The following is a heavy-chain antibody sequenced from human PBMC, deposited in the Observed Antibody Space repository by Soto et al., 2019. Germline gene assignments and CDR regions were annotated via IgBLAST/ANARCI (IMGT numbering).Heavy chain of an antibody. V-gene: IGHV1-18*01. CDR3: ARIGVSSGHESPDFDS. J-gene: IGHJ4*02. CDR2: ISGFNGNT. CDR1: GYTFNFYG. Sequence: QVQLVQSGAEVKKPGASVKASCKASGYTFNFYGITWVRQAPGQGLEWMGWISGFNGNTNYAADLQGRVTMTTDTSTSTAYMELRGLRSDDTAVYYCARIGVSSGHESPDFDSWGQGTLVTVSS. D-gene: IGHD2-8*02.